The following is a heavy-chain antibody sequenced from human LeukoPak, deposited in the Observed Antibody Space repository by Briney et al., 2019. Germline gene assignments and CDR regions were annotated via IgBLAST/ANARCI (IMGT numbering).Heavy chain of an antibody. D-gene: IGHD3-9*01. CDR3: ARAKHYDILTGYLIPDWFDP. CDR1: GFTFSDYY. CDR2: ISSSGSTI. V-gene: IGHV3-11*01. Sequence: GGSLRLSCAASGFTFSDYYMSWIRQAPGKGLEWVSYISSSGSTIYYADSVKGRFTISRDNAKNSLYLQMNSLRAEDTAVYYCARAKHYDILTGYLIPDWFDPWGQGTLVTVSS. J-gene: IGHJ5*02.